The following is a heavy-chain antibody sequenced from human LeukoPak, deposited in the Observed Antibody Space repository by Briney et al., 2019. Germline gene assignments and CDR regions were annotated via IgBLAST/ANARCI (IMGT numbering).Heavy chain of an antibody. CDR3: ARESGSGWPYYYYYMDV. Sequence: ASVKVSCKASGYTFTSYDINWVRQATGQGLEWMGWMNPNSGNTGYAQKFQGRVTMTEDTSTDTAYMELSSLRSEDTAVYYCARESGSGWPYYYYYMDVWGKGTTVTVSS. D-gene: IGHD6-19*01. J-gene: IGHJ6*03. V-gene: IGHV1-8*02. CDR2: MNPNSGNT. CDR1: GYTFTSYD.